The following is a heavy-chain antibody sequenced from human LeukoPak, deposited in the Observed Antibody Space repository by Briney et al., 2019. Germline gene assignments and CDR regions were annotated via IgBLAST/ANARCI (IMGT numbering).Heavy chain of an antibody. CDR1: GFTFSSYS. V-gene: IGHV3-21*01. J-gene: IGHJ3*02. D-gene: IGHD2-15*01. Sequence: PGGSLRLSCAASGFTFSSYSMNWVRQAPGKGLEWVSSISSSSSYIYYADSVKGRFTISRDNAKNSLYLQMNSLRAEDTAVYYCARVGVGSGGSSYAFDIWGQGTMVTVAS. CDR2: ISSSSSYI. CDR3: ARVGVGSGGSSYAFDI.